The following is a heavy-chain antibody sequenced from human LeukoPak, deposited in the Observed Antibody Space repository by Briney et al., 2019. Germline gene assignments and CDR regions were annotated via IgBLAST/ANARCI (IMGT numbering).Heavy chain of an antibody. CDR3: AKERSLEIAVAGTIFDY. CDR1: GFTVSSNY. D-gene: IGHD6-19*01. J-gene: IGHJ4*02. V-gene: IGHV3-66*01. Sequence: GGSLRLSCAASGFTVSSNYMGWVRQAPGKGLEWVSVIYSGGDPYYTDSVKGRFTISRDNSKNMIYLEMSSLKAEDTAVYYCAKERSLEIAVAGTIFDYWGQGTLVTVSS. CDR2: IYSGGDP.